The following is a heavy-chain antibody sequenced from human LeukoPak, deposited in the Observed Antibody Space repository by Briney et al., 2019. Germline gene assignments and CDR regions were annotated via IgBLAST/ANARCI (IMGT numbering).Heavy chain of an antibody. CDR1: GYXFTDYY. Sequence: ASLKVSCKASGYXFTDYYIHWVRQAPGQGLEWMGWINVNRGGTNYAQRFQGRVTMTRDTSITTAYMELSRLKSDDTAVYYCARRYCSSTSCYYFDYWGQGTLVTVSS. CDR3: ARRYCSSTSCYYFDY. D-gene: IGHD2-2*01. J-gene: IGHJ4*02. CDR2: INVNRGGT. V-gene: IGHV1-2*02.